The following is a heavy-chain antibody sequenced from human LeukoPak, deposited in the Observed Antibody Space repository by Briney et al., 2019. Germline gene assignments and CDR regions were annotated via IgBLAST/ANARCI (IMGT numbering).Heavy chain of an antibody. CDR2: ISSSGSTI. D-gene: IGHD3-16*01. CDR1: GFTFSSYE. Sequence: GGSLRLSCAASGFTFSSYEVNWVRQAPGQGLEWVSYISSSGSTIYYADSVKGRFTISRDNAKNSLYLQMNSLRAEDTAVYYCARDLGVGFDYWGQGTLVTVSS. V-gene: IGHV3-48*03. CDR3: ARDLGVGFDY. J-gene: IGHJ4*02.